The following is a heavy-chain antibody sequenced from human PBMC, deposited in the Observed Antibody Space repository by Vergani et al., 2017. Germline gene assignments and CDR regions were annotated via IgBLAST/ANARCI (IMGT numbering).Heavy chain of an antibody. CDR3: ARSSGSGYPTPSPDY. J-gene: IGHJ4*02. Sequence: QVQLVESGGGVVQPGRSLRLSCAASGFTFSSYGMHWVRQAPGKGLEWVAVISYDGSNKYYADSVKGRFTISRDNSKNTLYLQMNSLRAEDTAVYYCARSSGSGYPTPSPDYWGQGTLVTVSS. V-gene: IGHV3-30*03. CDR2: ISYDGSNK. D-gene: IGHD3-22*01. CDR1: GFTFSSYG.